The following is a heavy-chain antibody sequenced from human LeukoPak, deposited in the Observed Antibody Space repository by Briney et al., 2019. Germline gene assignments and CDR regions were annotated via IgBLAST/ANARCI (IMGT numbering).Heavy chain of an antibody. J-gene: IGHJ4*02. V-gene: IGHV3-7*03. Sequence: GGSLRLSCTASGFTFRSYWMSWVRQVPGKGLEWLANINHDGSKEDYVDSVKGRFTISRDNAKNSLYLQMNSLRAEDTAVYYCAKDQRTYYDSSGYGSDYFDYWGQGTLVTVSS. CDR1: GFTFRSYW. CDR3: AKDQRTYYDSSGYGSDYFDY. CDR2: INHDGSKE. D-gene: IGHD3-22*01.